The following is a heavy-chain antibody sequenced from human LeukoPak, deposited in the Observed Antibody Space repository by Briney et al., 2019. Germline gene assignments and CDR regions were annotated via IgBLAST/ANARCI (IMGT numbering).Heavy chain of an antibody. CDR3: ARPSIVGARWFDP. D-gene: IGHD1-26*01. CDR2: ISSSSSYI. V-gene: IGHV3-21*01. J-gene: IGHJ5*02. Sequence: GGSLRLSCAASGFTFSSYSMNWVRQAPGKGLEWVSSISSSSSYIYYADSVKGRFTISRDNAKNSLYLQMNSLRAEDTAVYYCARPSIVGARWFDPWGQGTLATVSS. CDR1: GFTFSSYS.